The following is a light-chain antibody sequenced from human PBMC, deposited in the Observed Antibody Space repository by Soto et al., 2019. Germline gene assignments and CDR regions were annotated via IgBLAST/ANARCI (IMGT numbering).Light chain of an antibody. J-gene: IGKJ5*01. Sequence: EIVLTQSPGTLSFSQGEGATLSCRAGQSVSSSQLAWYQQKPGQAPRLLVYGASSRATGIPERFSGSVSETDFTLSISRLEPEDFAVYYCQHYGNSPLTFGQGTRPEIK. CDR3: QHYGNSPLT. CDR2: GAS. V-gene: IGKV3-20*01. CDR1: QSVSSSQ.